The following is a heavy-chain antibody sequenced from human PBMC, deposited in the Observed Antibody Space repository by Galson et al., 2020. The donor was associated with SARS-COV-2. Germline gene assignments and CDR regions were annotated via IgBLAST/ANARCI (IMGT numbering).Heavy chain of an antibody. D-gene: IGHD2-15*01. CDR2: INTNSGAT. J-gene: IGHJ4*02. CDR1: EYTFTDYF. V-gene: IGHV1-2*02. Sequence: GESLKISCKASEYTFTDYFIHWLRQAPGQSLEWMAWINTNSGATNYAQKCQGRVSLASDTSITTAYLELTRLKSDDTAVYYCARGEYHRGYDFHYWGQGTQVTVSA. CDR3: ARGEYHRGYDFHY.